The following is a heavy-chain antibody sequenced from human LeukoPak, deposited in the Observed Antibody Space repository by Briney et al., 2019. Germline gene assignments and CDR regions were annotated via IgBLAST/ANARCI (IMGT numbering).Heavy chain of an antibody. CDR3: ARSRNYYDTSGYYSFDY. Sequence: SETLSLTCTVSGGSLSSYYWSWIRQPPGKGLEWIGYIYYSGSTNYNPSLKSRVTLSVDTSKNQFSLKLSSVTAADTAVYYCARSRNYYDTSGYYSFDYWGQGTLVTVSS. V-gene: IGHV4-59*08. J-gene: IGHJ4*02. CDR1: GGSLSSYY. CDR2: IYYSGST. D-gene: IGHD3-22*01.